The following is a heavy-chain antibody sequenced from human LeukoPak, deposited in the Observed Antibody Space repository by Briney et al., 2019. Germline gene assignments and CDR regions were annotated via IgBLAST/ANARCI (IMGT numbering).Heavy chain of an antibody. V-gene: IGHV4-31*03. CDR3: ARECSGGSCYARVDY. CDR1: GGSISSGGYY. CDR2: IYYSGST. D-gene: IGHD2-15*01. Sequence: SETLSLTCTVSGGSISSGGYYWSWIRQHPGKGLEWIGYIYYSGSTYYNPSLKSRVTISVDASKNQFSLKLSSVTAADTAVYYCARECSGGSCYARVDYRGQGTLVTVSS. J-gene: IGHJ4*02.